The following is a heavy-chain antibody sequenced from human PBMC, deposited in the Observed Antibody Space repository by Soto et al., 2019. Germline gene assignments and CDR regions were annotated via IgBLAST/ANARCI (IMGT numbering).Heavy chain of an antibody. J-gene: IGHJ4*02. Sequence: SETLSLTCTVSGDSISSDGYHWSWIRQSPGEGLEWIGYIYNGGRTFYRPSLESRINMSLDATKNSYSLRLTSVTAADTAVYYCARAPVGMDSINFFDHWGQGILVTVSS. CDR1: GDSISSDGYH. CDR3: ARAPVGMDSINFFDH. V-gene: IGHV4-30-4*01. D-gene: IGHD2-8*01. CDR2: IYNGGRT.